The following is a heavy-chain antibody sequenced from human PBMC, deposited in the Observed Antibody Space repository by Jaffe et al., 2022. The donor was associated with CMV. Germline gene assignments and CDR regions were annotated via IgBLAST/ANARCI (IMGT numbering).Heavy chain of an antibody. CDR1: GGSISDYY. CDR3: ATGAGWYEY. Sequence: QVQLQESGPGLVKPSETLSLTCTVSGGSISDYYWSWLRQSPGKELEWIGYISYSGNTNYNPSLRSRVTISLDTSKKQFSLKVNSVTAADTAVYYCATGAGWYEYWGQGTLVTVSS. J-gene: IGHJ4*02. D-gene: IGHD6-19*01. V-gene: IGHV4-59*01. CDR2: ISYSGNT.